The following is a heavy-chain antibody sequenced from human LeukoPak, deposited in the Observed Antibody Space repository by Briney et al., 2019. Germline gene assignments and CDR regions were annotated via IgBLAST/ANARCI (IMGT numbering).Heavy chain of an antibody. CDR2: IYPGDSDT. CDR1: GYSFTTYW. Sequence: GESLKISCKGSGYSFTTYWIAWVRQMPGKGLEWMGIIYPGDSDTRYSPSFQGQVTMSAAKSISTAYLQWSSLKASDTAMYYCARSGTAGTLASFDFWGQGTLVTVSS. V-gene: IGHV5-51*01. J-gene: IGHJ4*02. D-gene: IGHD6-13*01. CDR3: ARSGTAGTLASFDF.